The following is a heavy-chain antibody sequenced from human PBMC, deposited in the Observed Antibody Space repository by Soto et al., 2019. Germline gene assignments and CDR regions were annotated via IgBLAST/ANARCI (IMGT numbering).Heavy chain of an antibody. Sequence: GGSLRLSCAASGFTLSRKGMHWVRQAPGKGLEWVAVISYDGSNKYYGDSVKGRFTISRDNSKNSLYLEMNSLRAEDTAVYYCARESEDLTSNFDYWGQGTLVTVSS. CDR2: ISYDGSNK. CDR1: GFTLSRKG. V-gene: IGHV3-30*03. CDR3: ARESEDLTSNFDY. J-gene: IGHJ4*02.